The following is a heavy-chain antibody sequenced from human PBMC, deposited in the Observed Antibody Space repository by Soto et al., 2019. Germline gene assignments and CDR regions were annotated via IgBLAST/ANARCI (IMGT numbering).Heavy chain of an antibody. CDR3: ARDSQGVFLHY. CDR2: ISAYNGNT. D-gene: IGHD3-16*01. CDR1: GYTFTSYG. Sequence: QVQLVQSGAEVKKPGASVKVSCKASGYTFTSYGISWVRQAPGQGLEWMGWISAYNGNTNYAQKLQGRVTMTRDTATSTGYMELRSMRSDATAVYYCARDSQGVFLHYWGEGILVTVSS. J-gene: IGHJ4*02. V-gene: IGHV1-18*01.